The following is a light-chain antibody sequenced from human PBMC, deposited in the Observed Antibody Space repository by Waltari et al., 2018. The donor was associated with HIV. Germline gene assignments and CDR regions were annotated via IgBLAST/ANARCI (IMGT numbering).Light chain of an antibody. V-gene: IGLV1-40*01. CDR1: SSHIGAGYD. CDR3: QSYDSSLSGSV. J-gene: IGLJ2*01. CDR2: GNS. Sequence: QSVLTQPPSVSGAPGQRVTISCTGSSSHIGAGYDVPWYQQLPGTAPKLLIYGNSNRPSGVPDRFSGSKSGTSASLAITGLQAEDEADYYCQSYDSSLSGSVFGGGTKLTV.